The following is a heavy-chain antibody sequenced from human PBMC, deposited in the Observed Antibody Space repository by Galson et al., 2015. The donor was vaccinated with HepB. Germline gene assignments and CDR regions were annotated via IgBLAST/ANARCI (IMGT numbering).Heavy chain of an antibody. J-gene: IGHJ4*02. Sequence: SVKVSCKASGYTFAEYGINWVRQAPGQGLEWMGWVSPYSFNTPQRLQGRLTMTTDISTSTAYMELRSLRSDDTAMYYCARSYEGDYWGQGTLVTVSS. V-gene: IGHV1-18*01. CDR1: GYTFAEYG. CDR3: ARSYEGDY. D-gene: IGHD3-22*01. CDR2: VSPYSFNT.